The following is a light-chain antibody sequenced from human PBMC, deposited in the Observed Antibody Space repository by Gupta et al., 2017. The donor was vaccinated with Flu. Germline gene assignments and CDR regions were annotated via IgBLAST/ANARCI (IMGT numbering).Light chain of an antibody. V-gene: IGKV4-1*01. J-gene: IGKJ2*01. CDR3: QQYYGAPNT. Sequence: SLGERATIFCKSSQSLLYSSNNRNYLAWYQQRPGQPPKLLIYWASTRESGVPDRFSGSGSGTDFSLTISSLQAEDVAVYYCQQYYGAPNTFGQGTNLEIK. CDR2: WAS. CDR1: QSLLYSSNNRNY.